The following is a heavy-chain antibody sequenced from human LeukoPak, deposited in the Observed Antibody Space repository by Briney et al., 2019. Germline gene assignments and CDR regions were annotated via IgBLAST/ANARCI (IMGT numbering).Heavy chain of an antibody. V-gene: IGHV3-66*02. CDR3: HTVTFYYYYMDV. CDR2: IYSGGST. Sequence: GRSLRLSCAASGFTVSSNYMSWVRQAPGKGLEWVSVIYSGGSTYYADSVKGRFTISRDNSKNTLYLQMNSLRAEDTAVYYCHTVTFYYYYMDVWGKGTTVTVSS. D-gene: IGHD4-17*01. J-gene: IGHJ6*03. CDR1: GFTVSSNY.